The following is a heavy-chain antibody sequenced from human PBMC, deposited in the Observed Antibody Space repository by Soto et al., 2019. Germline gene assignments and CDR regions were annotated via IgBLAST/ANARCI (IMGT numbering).Heavy chain of an antibody. CDR1: GFAFSRYA. Sequence: QVQLVESGGGVVQPGASLRLSCEASGFAFSRYAMHWVRQAPGKCLEWVGVISYDGNYIYYADSVKGRFTLSRDNSKNPLYVQVNSLRPEDTAVYYCAKGILSATIGPYAMDVWGQGTTVTVSS. CDR2: ISYDGNYI. CDR3: AKGILSATIGPYAMDV. J-gene: IGHJ6*02. D-gene: IGHD3-16*01. V-gene: IGHV3-30*18.